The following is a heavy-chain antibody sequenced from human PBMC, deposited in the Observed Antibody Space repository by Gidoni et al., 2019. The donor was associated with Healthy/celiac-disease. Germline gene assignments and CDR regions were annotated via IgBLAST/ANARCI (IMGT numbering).Heavy chain of an antibody. CDR2: IYTSGST. CDR3: AGDWDI. Sequence: QVQLQESGPGLVKPSQTLSLTCTVSGGSISSGSYYWSWIRQPAGKGLEWIGRIYTSGSTNYNPSLKSRVTISVDTSKNQFSLKLSSVTAADTAVYYCAGDWDIWGQGTMVTVSS. CDR1: GGSISSGSYY. J-gene: IGHJ3*02. V-gene: IGHV4-61*02.